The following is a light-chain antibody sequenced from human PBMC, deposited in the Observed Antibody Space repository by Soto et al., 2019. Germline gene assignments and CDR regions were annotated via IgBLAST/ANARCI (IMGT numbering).Light chain of an antibody. V-gene: IGKV3-15*01. J-gene: IGKJ4*01. CDR3: QQYIRWPLT. CDR1: QSISGN. Sequence: EILMTQSPATVSVSPWERATLSCRANQSISGNLAWYQQKPGQAPSLLIYGASTRATGTPARFSGSGSGTGFTLTISSLQSEDFAVYYCQQYIRWPLTFGGGTKVDIK. CDR2: GAS.